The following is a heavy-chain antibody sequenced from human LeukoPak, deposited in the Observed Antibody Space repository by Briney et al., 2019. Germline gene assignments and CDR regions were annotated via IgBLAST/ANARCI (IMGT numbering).Heavy chain of an antibody. CDR3: ARGGTYYDFWSGYYQYNWFDP. Sequence: PSETLSLTCAVYGGSFSGYYWSWIRQPPGKELEWIGEINHSGSTNYNPSLKSRVTISVDTSKNQFSLKLSSVTAADTAVYYCARGGTYYDFWSGYYQYNWFDPWGQGTLVTVSS. CDR2: INHSGST. J-gene: IGHJ5*02. CDR1: GGSFSGYY. V-gene: IGHV4-34*01. D-gene: IGHD3-3*01.